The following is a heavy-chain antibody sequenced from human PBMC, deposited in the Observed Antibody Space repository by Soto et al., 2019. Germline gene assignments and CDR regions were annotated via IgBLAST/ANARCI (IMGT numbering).Heavy chain of an antibody. J-gene: IGHJ4*02. CDR2: ISSSSITI. D-gene: IGHD2-8*02. CDR3: ASVGLVVGDY. Sequence: EVQLVESGGGLVQPGGSLRLSCAASGFTFSDYSMNWVRQAPGTGVEGVSYISSSSITIYYSDPVKGRFTISRDNAKNSLSLQRNSLRDEYTAVYYCASVGLVVGDYWGQGTLVTVSS. CDR1: GFTFSDYS. V-gene: IGHV3-48*02.